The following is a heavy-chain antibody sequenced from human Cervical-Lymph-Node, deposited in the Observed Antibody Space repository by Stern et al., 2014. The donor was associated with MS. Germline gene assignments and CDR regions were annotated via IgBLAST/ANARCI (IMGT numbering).Heavy chain of an antibody. Sequence: EVQLVASGGGLVQPGGSLRLSCAASGFTFSSYDMHWVRQATGTGLEWVSAIGTAGNTCYPGSVKGRFTISRENAKNSLYLQMNSLRAGDTAVYYRARDVGDGYFDYWGQGTLVTVSS. V-gene: IGHV3-13*01. CDR2: IGTAGNT. J-gene: IGHJ4*02. CDR3: ARDVGDGYFDY. D-gene: IGHD5-24*01. CDR1: GFTFSSYD.